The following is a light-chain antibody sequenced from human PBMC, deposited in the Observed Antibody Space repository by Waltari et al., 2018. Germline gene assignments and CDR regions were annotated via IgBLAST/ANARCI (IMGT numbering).Light chain of an antibody. CDR3: QQCNTWPIT. V-gene: IGKV3D-15*01. CDR1: QYIRSD. Sequence: EIVMMQSPVTLSVSPGERATLSCRASQYIRSDLAWYQQKPGQAHRLLIYDASARATGIPAWFSGSGSGTEFTLTISMLQSEDSAVYYCQQCNTWPITFGQGTRLEI. CDR2: DAS. J-gene: IGKJ5*01.